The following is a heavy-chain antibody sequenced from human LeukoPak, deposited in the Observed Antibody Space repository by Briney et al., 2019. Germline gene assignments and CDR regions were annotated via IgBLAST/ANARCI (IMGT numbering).Heavy chain of an antibody. D-gene: IGHD2-2*01. CDR3: ARDQYQLRTFDY. CDR2: IYYSGST. V-gene: IGHV4-30-4*01. CDR1: GGSISSGDYY. J-gene: IGHJ4*02. Sequence: SETLSLTCTVSGGSISSGDYYWRWIRQPPGKGLEWIGYIYYSGSTYYNPSLKSRVTISVDTSKNQFSLKLSSVTAADTAVYYCARDQYQLRTFDYWGQGTLVTVSS.